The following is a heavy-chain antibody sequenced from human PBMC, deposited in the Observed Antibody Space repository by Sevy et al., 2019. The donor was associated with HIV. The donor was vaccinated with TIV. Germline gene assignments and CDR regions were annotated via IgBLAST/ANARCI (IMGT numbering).Heavy chain of an antibody. CDR3: ARAPPVVVVPGAPSWFDP. CDR1: GGSFSGYY. D-gene: IGHD2-2*01. Sequence: SETLSLTCAVYGGSFSGYYWNWIRQSPGKGLEWIGEINHSGSTHYNPSLKSRVTISVDTSKNQFSLRLNSVTAAATAVYYCARAPPVVVVPGAPSWFDPWGQGTLVTVSS. V-gene: IGHV4-34*01. J-gene: IGHJ5*02. CDR2: INHSGST.